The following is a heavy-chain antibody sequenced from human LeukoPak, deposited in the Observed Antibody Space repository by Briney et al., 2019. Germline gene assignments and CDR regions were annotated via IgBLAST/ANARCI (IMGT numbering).Heavy chain of an antibody. J-gene: IGHJ6*02. Sequence: AGGSLRLSCAASGFTFSSYSMNWVRQAPGKGLEWVSSISSSSSYIYYADSVKGRFTISRDNAKNSLYLQMNSLRAEDTAVYYCARGNDILTGSDEWYGMDVWGQGTTVTVSS. CDR2: ISSSSSYI. D-gene: IGHD3-9*01. CDR3: ARGNDILTGSDEWYGMDV. V-gene: IGHV3-21*01. CDR1: GFTFSSYS.